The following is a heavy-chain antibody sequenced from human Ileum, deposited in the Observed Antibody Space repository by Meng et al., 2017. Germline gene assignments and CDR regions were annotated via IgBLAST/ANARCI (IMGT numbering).Heavy chain of an antibody. CDR3: AKPYYFDSSGYPPDY. CDR1: GFTFRSYA. J-gene: IGHJ4*02. V-gene: IGHV3-23*01. Sequence: EVQLLESGGGLVQPGGSLRLSCAASGFTFRSYAMSWVRQAPGKGLEWVSGISGSGGGTYYADSVKGRFIISRDNSKNTLYLQVNSLRAEDTAVYYCAKPYYFDSSGYPPDYWGQGTLVTVSS. CDR2: ISGSGGGT. D-gene: IGHD3-22*01.